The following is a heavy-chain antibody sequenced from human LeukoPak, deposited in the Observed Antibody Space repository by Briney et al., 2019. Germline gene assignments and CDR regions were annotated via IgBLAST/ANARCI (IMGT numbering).Heavy chain of an antibody. CDR3: AKDNWPKGWLYYYGMDV. Sequence: GGSLRVSCAASGFTFDDYAMHWVRQAPGKGLEWVSGISWNSGSIGYADSVKGRFTISRDNAKNSLYLQMNSLRAEDTALYYCAKDNWPKGWLYYYGMDVWGQGTTVTVSS. CDR1: GFTFDDYA. D-gene: IGHD5-24*01. CDR2: ISWNSGSI. J-gene: IGHJ6*02. V-gene: IGHV3-9*01.